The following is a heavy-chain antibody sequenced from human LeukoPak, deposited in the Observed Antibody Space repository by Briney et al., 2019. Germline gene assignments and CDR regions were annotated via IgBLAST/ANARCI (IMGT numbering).Heavy chain of an antibody. CDR3: ARAGAGRLGMDV. CDR1: GFTFSSYG. Sequence: PGRSLRLSCAASGFTFSSYGMHWVRQAPGKGLEWVAVIWYDGSNKYYADSVKGRFTISRDNSKNTLYLQMNSLRAEDTAVYYCARAGAGRLGMDVWGQGTTVTVSS. J-gene: IGHJ6*02. D-gene: IGHD3-10*01. CDR2: IWYDGSNK. V-gene: IGHV3-33*01.